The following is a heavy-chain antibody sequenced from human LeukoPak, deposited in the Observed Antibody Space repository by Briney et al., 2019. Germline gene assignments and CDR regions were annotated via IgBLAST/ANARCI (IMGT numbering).Heavy chain of an antibody. Sequence: SETLSLTCTVSGGSITSNYDWGWIRQPPGKGLEWIGNIYYSGITYHNPSLKSRVTMSVDTSKNQFSLNLSSVAAADTAIYYCASSLYYYTSGAGFDYWGQGTLVTVSS. J-gene: IGHJ4*02. D-gene: IGHD3-10*01. CDR3: ASSLYYYTSGAGFDY. CDR2: IYYSGIT. CDR1: GGSITSNYD. V-gene: IGHV4-39*07.